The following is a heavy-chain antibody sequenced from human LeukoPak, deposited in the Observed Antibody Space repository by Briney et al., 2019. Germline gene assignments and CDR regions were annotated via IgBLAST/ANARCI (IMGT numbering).Heavy chain of an antibody. CDR2: MYYSGTT. J-gene: IGHJ3*02. CDR1: GSSMNLYS. V-gene: IGHV4-59*12. D-gene: IGHD4-17*01. Sequence: SETLSLTCTVSGSSMNLYSWNWIRQSPGKGLEWIAYMYYSGTTNYNPSLENRAAISLDLSRHQFSLRLNSVTAADTAVYYCASPYGSDAFDIWGQGTMVTVSS. CDR3: ASPYGSDAFDI.